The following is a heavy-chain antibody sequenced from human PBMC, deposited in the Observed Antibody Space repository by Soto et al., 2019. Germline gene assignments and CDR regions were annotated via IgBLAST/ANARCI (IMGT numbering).Heavy chain of an antibody. Sequence: SETLSLTCAASGGSISSGGYSWSWIRQPPGKGLEWIGYIYHSGSTYYNPSLKSRVTISVDKSKNQFSLKLSSVTAADTAVYYCARDYMVRGVMRWFDPWGQGTLVTVSS. CDR3: ARDYMVRGVMRWFDP. CDR2: IYHSGST. D-gene: IGHD3-10*01. V-gene: IGHV4-30-2*01. CDR1: GGSISSGGYS. J-gene: IGHJ5*02.